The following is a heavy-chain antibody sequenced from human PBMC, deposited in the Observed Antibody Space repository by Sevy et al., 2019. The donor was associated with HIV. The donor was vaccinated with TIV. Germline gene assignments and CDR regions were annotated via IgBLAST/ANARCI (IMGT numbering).Heavy chain of an antibody. Sequence: SETLSLTCSVSGGSISSHYWSWIRQPAGEGLERIGRIDTSGGTNYNPSLKTRVTMSIDTSKNQFSLRLRSVTAADTAVYYCARYNFWSGHYDYFDYWGPRALVTVSS. V-gene: IGHV4-4*07. CDR1: GGSISSHY. D-gene: IGHD3-3*01. J-gene: IGHJ4*02. CDR3: ARYNFWSGHYDYFDY. CDR2: IDTSGGT.